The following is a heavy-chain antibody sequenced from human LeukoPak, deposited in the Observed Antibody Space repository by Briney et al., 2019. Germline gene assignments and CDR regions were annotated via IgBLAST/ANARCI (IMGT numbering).Heavy chain of an antibody. D-gene: IGHD3/OR15-3a*01. CDR3: ARDFWTVANTYYFEY. CDR2: ISSGGGSI. Sequence: PGGSLRLSCAASGFTFSSYTMNWVRQAPGQGLEWVSYISSGGGSIFYADSVKGRFTISRDNAKNSLYLQMSSLRAEDTAVYYCARDFWTVANTYYFEYWGQGTLVTVSS. V-gene: IGHV3-48*04. CDR1: GFTFSSYT. J-gene: IGHJ4*02.